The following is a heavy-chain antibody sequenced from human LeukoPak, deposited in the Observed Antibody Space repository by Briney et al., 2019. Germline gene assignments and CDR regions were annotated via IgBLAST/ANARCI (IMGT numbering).Heavy chain of an antibody. J-gene: IGHJ6*02. CDR3: ARGGFCSGTSCSPSAPAPYYYYGMDV. CDR2: ITSSSSYT. Sequence: GGSLRLSCAASGFTFSDYYMSWIRQAPGKGLEWVPYITSSSSYTNYADSVKGRFTISRDNAKNSLYLQMNSLRAEDTAVYYCARGGFCSGTSCSPSAPAPYYYYGMDVWGQGTTVTVSS. D-gene: IGHD2-2*01. CDR1: GFTFSDYY. V-gene: IGHV3-11*06.